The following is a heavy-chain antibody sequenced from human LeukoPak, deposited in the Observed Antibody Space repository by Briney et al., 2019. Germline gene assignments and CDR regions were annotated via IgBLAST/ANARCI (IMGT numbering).Heavy chain of an antibody. V-gene: IGHV4-4*07. CDR2: IYTSGST. D-gene: IGHD2-2*01. J-gene: IGHJ4*02. CDR3: ARSDRYCSSTSCYEGRDY. Sequence: PSETLSLTCTVSGGSISSYYWSWIRQPAGKGLEWIGRIYTSGSTNYNPSLKSRVTISVDTSKNQFSLKLSSVTAADTAVYYCARSDRYCSSTSCYEGRDYWGQGTLVTVSS. CDR1: GGSISSYY.